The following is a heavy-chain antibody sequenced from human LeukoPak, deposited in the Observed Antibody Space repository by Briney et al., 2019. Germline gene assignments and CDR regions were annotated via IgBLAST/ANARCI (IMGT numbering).Heavy chain of an antibody. CDR3: ARDGLNRAYDAFDI. V-gene: IGHV3-30*03. J-gene: IGHJ3*02. CDR1: GFTFSSYG. CDR2: ISYDGSNK. Sequence: GGSLRLSCAASGFTFSSYGMHWVRQAPGKGLEWVAVISYDGSNKYYADSVKGRFTISRDNSKNTLYLQMNSLRAEDTAVYYCARDGLNRAYDAFDIWGQGTMVTVSS. D-gene: IGHD1-14*01.